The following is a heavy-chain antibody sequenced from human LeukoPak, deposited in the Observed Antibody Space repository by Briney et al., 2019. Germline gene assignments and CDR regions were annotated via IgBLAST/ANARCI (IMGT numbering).Heavy chain of an antibody. CDR1: GGSISSYY. D-gene: IGHD2-2*01. CDR2: IYTSGST. V-gene: IGHV4-4*07. Sequence: SETLSLTCTVSGGSISSYYWSWIRQPAGRGLEWIGRIYTSGSTNYNPSLKSRVTMSVDTSKNQFSLKLSSVTAADTAVYYCARGRGYCSSTSCYYYYYYMDVWGKGTTVTVSS. J-gene: IGHJ6*03. CDR3: ARGRGYCSSTSCYYYYYYMDV.